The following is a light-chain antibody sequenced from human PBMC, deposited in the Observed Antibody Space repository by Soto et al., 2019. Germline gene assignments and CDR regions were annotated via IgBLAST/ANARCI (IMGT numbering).Light chain of an antibody. CDR1: SSDVGGYNY. J-gene: IGLJ1*01. V-gene: IGLV2-14*01. CDR3: SSYTSSSTLWV. Sequence: QSVLTQPASVSGSPGQSITISCTGTSSDVGGYNYVSWYQQHPGKAPKLMIYEVSNRPSGVSNRFSGSKSGNTASLTISGLQAEDEADYYCSSYTSSSTLWVFGTGTKVTAL. CDR2: EVS.